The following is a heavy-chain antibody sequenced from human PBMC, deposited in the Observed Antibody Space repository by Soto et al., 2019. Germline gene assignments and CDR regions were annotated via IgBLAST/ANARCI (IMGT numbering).Heavy chain of an antibody. CDR3: ARQRTSVVTQAYFDV. CDR1: GGSISSYY. D-gene: IGHD2-21*02. Sequence: PSETLSLTCTVSGGSISSYYWNWIRQPPGKGLEWIGCVSYTGNTYSILSLRSRVSISMDISKTQFSLKLKSVTAADTALYFCARQRTSVVTQAYFDVWGPGSLVTVSS. J-gene: IGHJ4*02. CDR2: VSYTGNT. V-gene: IGHV4-59*08.